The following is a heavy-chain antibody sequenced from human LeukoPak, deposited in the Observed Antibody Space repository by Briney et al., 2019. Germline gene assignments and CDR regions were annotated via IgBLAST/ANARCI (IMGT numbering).Heavy chain of an antibody. J-gene: IGHJ4*02. Sequence: SETLSLTCTVSGGSISSTSYYWGWIRQPPGSGLEWIGYVYYRGITNYNPSLQSRVTISMDTSKNQFSLNLNSVTATDTALFFCARGVPVSWGGYYFDSWGQGTLVTVSS. CDR1: GGSISSTSYY. CDR2: VYYRGIT. D-gene: IGHD3-10*01. CDR3: ARGVPVSWGGYYFDS. V-gene: IGHV4-61*05.